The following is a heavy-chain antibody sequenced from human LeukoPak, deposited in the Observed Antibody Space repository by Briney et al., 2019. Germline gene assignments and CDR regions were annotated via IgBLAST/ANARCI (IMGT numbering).Heavy chain of an antibody. CDR3: ARDYSSGYYYSDY. CDR1: GFTFSSHS. Sequence: GGSLRLSCAASGFTFSSHSMNWVRQAPGKGLEWVSYIRSSSSTIYYADSVKGRFTISRDNAKNSLYLQMNSLRAEDTAVYYCARDYSSGYYYSDYWGQGTLVTVSS. J-gene: IGHJ4*02. CDR2: IRSSSSTI. D-gene: IGHD3-22*01. V-gene: IGHV3-48*01.